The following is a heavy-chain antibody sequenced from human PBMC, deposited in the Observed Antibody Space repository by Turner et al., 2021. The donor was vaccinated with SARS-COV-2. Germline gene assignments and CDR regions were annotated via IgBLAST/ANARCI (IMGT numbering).Heavy chain of an antibody. J-gene: IGHJ4*02. V-gene: IGHV3-30*18. Sequence: QVQLVESGGGVVQPGRSLRPSCAASGFTFSSYGMHWVRQAPGKGLEWVAVISYDGSNKYYADSVKGRFTISRDNSKNTLYLQMNSLRAEDTAVYYCAKDRGTMIEGFDYWGQGTLVTVSS. CDR2: ISYDGSNK. CDR1: GFTFSSYG. D-gene: IGHD3-22*01. CDR3: AKDRGTMIEGFDY.